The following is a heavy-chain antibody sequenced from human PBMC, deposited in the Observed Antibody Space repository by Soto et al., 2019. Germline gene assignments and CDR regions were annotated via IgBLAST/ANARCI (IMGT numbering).Heavy chain of an antibody. D-gene: IGHD5-12*01. V-gene: IGHV3-74*01. J-gene: IGHJ4*02. CDR1: GLTFSSSL. CDR2: MYTDASSA. Sequence: GGSLRLPGEASGLTFSSSLRHWFRQAPGKGLVWVSRMYTDASSATYADSVKGRFTISRDNAKNTLFLQIDSLRTEDTAVYYCVRGNSGYGNFDYWGEGTLVTVSS. CDR3: VRGNSGYGNFDY.